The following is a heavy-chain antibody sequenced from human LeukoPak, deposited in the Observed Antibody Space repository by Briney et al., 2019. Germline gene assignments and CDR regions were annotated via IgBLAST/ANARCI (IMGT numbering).Heavy chain of an antibody. V-gene: IGHV4-34*01. D-gene: IGHD6-13*01. CDR2: INHSGST. CDR1: GGSFSGYY. J-gene: IGHJ5*02. CDR3: ARGLVAAAGTGGWFDP. Sequence: PSETLPLTCAVYGGSFSGYYWSWIRQPPGKGLEWIGEINHSGSTNYNPSLKSRVTISVDTSKNQFSLKLSSVTAADTAVYYCARGLVAAAGTGGWFDPWGQGTLVTVSS.